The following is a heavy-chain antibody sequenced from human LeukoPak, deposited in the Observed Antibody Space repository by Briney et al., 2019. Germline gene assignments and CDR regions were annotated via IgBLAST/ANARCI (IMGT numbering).Heavy chain of an antibody. CDR2: IYYSGST. D-gene: IGHD3-10*01. CDR1: GGSISSGGYY. Sequence: SETLSLTCTVSGGSISSGGYYWSWIRQHPGKGLEWIGYIYYSGSTYYNPSLKSRVTISVDTSKNQFSLKLSSVTAADTAVYYCARSSDQDLDYYYGMDVWGQGTLVTVSS. V-gene: IGHV4-31*03. J-gene: IGHJ6*02. CDR3: ARSSDQDLDYYYGMDV.